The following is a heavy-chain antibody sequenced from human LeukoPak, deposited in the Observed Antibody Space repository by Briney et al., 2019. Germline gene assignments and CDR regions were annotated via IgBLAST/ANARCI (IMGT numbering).Heavy chain of an antibody. Sequence: PSETLSLTCTVSGGSISSSSYYWGWIRQPPGKGLEWIGSIYYSGSTYYNPSLKSRVTISVDTSKNQFSLRLSSVTAADTAAYNCARGGLKLQSAFDIWGQGTMVTVYS. CDR3: ARGGLKLQSAFDI. CDR1: GGSISSSSYY. V-gene: IGHV4-39*01. D-gene: IGHD2-15*01. CDR2: IYYSGST. J-gene: IGHJ3*02.